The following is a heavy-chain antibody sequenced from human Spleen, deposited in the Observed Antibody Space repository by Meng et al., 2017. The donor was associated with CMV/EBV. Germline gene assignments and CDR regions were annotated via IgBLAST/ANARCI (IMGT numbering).Heavy chain of an antibody. V-gene: IGHV4-4*02. CDR1: GGSISSGDY. J-gene: IGHJ4*02. Sequence: TCAVSGGSISSGDYWSWLRQSPGRGLEWIGEVFHSGNTNYNPSLKRRVTISKDKSSNQFSLTLTSVTAADTAVYYCARGPSGYYFDYWGQGTLVTVSS. CDR2: VFHSGNT. D-gene: IGHD3-22*01. CDR3: ARGPSGYYFDY.